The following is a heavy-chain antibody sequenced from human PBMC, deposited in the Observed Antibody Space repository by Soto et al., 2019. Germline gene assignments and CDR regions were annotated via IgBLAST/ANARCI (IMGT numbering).Heavy chain of an antibody. Sequence: QVQLEQSGAEVKKPGSSVKVSCKASGGTFRNSAISWVRQAPGQGLEWMGGIMPIFRTADYAQKFQGRVTIAAKESTNTAYMELSGLRSEDTAVYDCERDTDRPQLGGNYYYILDVWGHGTAVTVSS. CDR1: GGTFRNSA. CDR2: IMPIFRTA. V-gene: IGHV1-69*12. CDR3: ERDTDRPQLGGNYYYILDV. D-gene: IGHD3-3*02. J-gene: IGHJ6*02.